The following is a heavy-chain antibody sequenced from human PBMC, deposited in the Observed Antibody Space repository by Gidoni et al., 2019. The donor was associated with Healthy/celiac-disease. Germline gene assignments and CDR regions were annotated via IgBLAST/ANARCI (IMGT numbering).Heavy chain of an antibody. J-gene: IGHJ4*02. CDR2: IRGSGGST. V-gene: IGHV3-23*01. D-gene: IGHD3-16*02. CDR1: GFTFSSYA. CDR3: AKDPHYDYIWGSYRPSGSFDY. Sequence: EVQLLESGGGLVQPGGSLRLSCAASGFTFSSYALSCVRQAQGQGLEWVAAIRGSGGSTYYADSVKGRFTISRDNSKNTLYLQMNSLRAEDTAVYYCAKDPHYDYIWGSYRPSGSFDYWGQGTLVTVSS.